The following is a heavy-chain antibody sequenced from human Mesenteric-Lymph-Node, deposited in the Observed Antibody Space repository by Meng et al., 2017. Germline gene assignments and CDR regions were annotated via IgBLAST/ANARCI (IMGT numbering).Heavy chain of an antibody. CDR2: IYHSGSI. J-gene: IGHJ4*02. V-gene: IGHV4-39*07. D-gene: IGHD3-16*01. CDR3: ARWGFPDY. Sequence: SETLSLTCTVSGGSISSSSYYWGWIRQPPGKGLEWIGTIYHSGSIYYNPSLKSRVTISVDTSKNQFSLKVSSVTAADTAVYYCARWGFPDYWGQGTLVTVSS. CDR1: GGSISSSSYY.